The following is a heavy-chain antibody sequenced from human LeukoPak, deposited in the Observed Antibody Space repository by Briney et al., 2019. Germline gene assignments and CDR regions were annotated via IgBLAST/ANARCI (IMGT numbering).Heavy chain of an antibody. D-gene: IGHD2-15*01. J-gene: IGHJ6*03. CDR3: ARENEGVVVVAATSYYYYYMDV. Sequence: SETLSLTCAVSGGSISSNSYYWGWIRQPPGKGLEWIGSIYYSGSTYYNPSLKSRVTISVYTSKNQFSLKLSSVTAADPAVYYCARENEGVVVVAATSYYYYYMDVWGKGTTVTVSS. CDR2: IYYSGST. V-gene: IGHV4-39*07. CDR1: GGSISSNSYY.